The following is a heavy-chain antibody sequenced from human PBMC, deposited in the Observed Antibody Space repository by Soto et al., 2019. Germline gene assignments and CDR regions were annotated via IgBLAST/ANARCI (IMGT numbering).Heavy chain of an antibody. V-gene: IGHV4-39*02. J-gene: IGHJ4*02. CDR2: IFYSGRT. CDR3: ARDGSGTNQGDFDY. D-gene: IGHD3-10*01. Sequence: SVTLSLTCTVADGSISSNCDYCGWIRQPPGKGLEWIGNIFYSGRTSHNPSLKSRVTVSVDTSKNLFSLRLSSVTAADTAVYYCARDGSGTNQGDFDYWGQGTLVTVSS. CDR1: DGSISSNCDY.